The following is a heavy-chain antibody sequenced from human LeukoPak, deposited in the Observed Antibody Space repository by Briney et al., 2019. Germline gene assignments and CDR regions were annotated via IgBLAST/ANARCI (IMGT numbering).Heavy chain of an antibody. J-gene: IGHJ4*02. CDR1: GFTISSYG. CDR2: ISSRADST. V-gene: IGHV3-23*01. Sequence: GGSLRLSCTASGFTISSYGMSWVRQAPGKGLEWVSAISSRADSTYYADSVKGRFTISKDISKNTLYLQKDSLRAEATAIYYCAIDSPVCTYWGQGTLVTVSS. D-gene: IGHD2-8*01. CDR3: AIDSPVCTY.